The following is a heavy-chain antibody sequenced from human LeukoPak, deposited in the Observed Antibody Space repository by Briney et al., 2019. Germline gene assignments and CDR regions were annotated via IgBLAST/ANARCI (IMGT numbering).Heavy chain of an antibody. Sequence: GASVKVSCKASGYTFTSCYMHWVRQAPGQGLEWMGIINPSGGSTSYAQKFQGRVTMTRDMSTSTVYMELSSLRSDDTAVYYCARSKLYYYDSSGYIDYWGQGTLVTVSS. J-gene: IGHJ4*02. V-gene: IGHV1-46*01. CDR2: INPSGGST. D-gene: IGHD3-22*01. CDR1: GYTFTSCY. CDR3: ARSKLYYYDSSGYIDY.